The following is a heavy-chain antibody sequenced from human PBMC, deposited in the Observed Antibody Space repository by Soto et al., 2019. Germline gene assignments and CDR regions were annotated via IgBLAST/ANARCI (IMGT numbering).Heavy chain of an antibody. V-gene: IGHV1-46*01. J-gene: IGHJ5*02. Sequence: QVQLVQSGAEVKKPGASVKVSCKASGYTFTNYYMHWVRQAPGQGLEWMGIIHPSGGGTSSAQKSQGSLTTPGNTSTTTVYMELSSLRSEDTAVYYCARDRVDCSGGNCWRSVEDTWGQGTLVTVSS. D-gene: IGHD2-15*01. CDR2: IHPSGGGT. CDR3: ARDRVDCSGGNCWRSVEDT. CDR1: GYTFTNYY.